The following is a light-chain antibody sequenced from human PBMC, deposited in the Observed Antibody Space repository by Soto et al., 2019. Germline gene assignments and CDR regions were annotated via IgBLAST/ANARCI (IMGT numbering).Light chain of an antibody. J-gene: IGLJ2*01. CDR1: SSDIGGYHY. CDR2: DVS. Sequence: QSVLTQPASVSGSPGQSITISCTGTSSDIGGYHYVSWYQQHPGKAPKLMIYDVSYRPSGVSNRFSGSKSGNTASLTISGLQAEDEADYTTSSTSHVVFGGGTKLTVL. CDR3: SSTSHVV. V-gene: IGLV2-14*01.